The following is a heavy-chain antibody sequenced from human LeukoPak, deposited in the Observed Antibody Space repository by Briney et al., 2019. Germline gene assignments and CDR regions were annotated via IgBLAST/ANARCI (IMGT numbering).Heavy chain of an antibody. Sequence: ASVKVSCKASGYTFTGYYMHWVRQAPGQGLEWMGWTNPNSGGTNYAQKFQGRVTMTRDTSISTAYMELSRLRSDDTAVYYCARMEVSSGSSGSLDYWGQGTLVTVSS. V-gene: IGHV1-2*02. D-gene: IGHD3-22*01. CDR3: ARMEVSSGSSGSLDY. CDR1: GYTFTGYY. CDR2: TNPNSGGT. J-gene: IGHJ4*02.